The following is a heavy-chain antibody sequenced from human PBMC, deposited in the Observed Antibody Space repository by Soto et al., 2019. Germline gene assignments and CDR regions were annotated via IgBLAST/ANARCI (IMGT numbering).Heavy chain of an antibody. D-gene: IGHD5-18*01. CDR3: ASSHRYSYGPNYYYYGMDV. Sequence: QVQLVQSGAEVKKPGSSVKVSCKASGGTFSSYAIGWVRQAPGQGLEWMGGIIPIFGTANYAQKFQGRVTITADESTSTAYMELSSLRSEDTAVYYCASSHRYSYGPNYYYYGMDVWGQGTTVTVSS. V-gene: IGHV1-69*01. J-gene: IGHJ6*02. CDR1: GGTFSSYA. CDR2: IIPIFGTA.